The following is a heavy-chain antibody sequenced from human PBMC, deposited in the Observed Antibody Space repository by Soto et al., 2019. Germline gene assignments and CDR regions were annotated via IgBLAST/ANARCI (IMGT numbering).Heavy chain of an antibody. CDR2: IYYSGST. CDR3: ARGRTTGNWFDP. D-gene: IGHD4-17*01. V-gene: IGHV4-31*03. CDR1: GGSISSGGYY. J-gene: IGHJ5*02. Sequence: PSETLSLTCTVSGGSISSGGYYWSWIRQHPGKGLEWIGYIYYSGSTYYNPSLKSRVTISVDTSKNQFSLKLSSVTAAGTAVYYCARGRTTGNWFDPWGQGTLVTVSS.